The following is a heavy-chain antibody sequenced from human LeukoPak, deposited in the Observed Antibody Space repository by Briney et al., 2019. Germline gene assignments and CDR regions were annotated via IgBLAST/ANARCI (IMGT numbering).Heavy chain of an antibody. CDR2: INPSGGST. D-gene: IGHD2-15*01. Sequence: ASVKVSCKASGYTFTSYYMHWARQAPGQGLEWRGIINPSGGSTSYAQKFQGRVTMTKDTSTSTVYMELSSLRSEDTAVYYCARLLGYCSGGSCSYYFDYWGQGTLVTVSS. CDR3: ARLLGYCSGGSCSYYFDY. CDR1: GYTFTSYY. J-gene: IGHJ4*02. V-gene: IGHV1-46*01.